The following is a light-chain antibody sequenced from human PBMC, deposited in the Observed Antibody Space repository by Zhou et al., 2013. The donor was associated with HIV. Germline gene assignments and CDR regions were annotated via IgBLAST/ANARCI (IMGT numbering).Light chain of an antibody. CDR3: QQYNNWPRT. Sequence: EIVMTQSPATVSVSPGERATLSCRASQSVSSNLAWYQQKPGQAPRLPFYDASMRATGIPARFSGSGSGTEFTLTISTMQSEDLAIYYCQQYNNWPRTFGQGTKVEIK. J-gene: IGKJ1*01. V-gene: IGKV3-15*01. CDR1: QSVSSN. CDR2: DAS.